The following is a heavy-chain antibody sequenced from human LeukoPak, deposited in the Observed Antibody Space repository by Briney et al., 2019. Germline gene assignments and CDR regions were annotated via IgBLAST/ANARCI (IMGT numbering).Heavy chain of an antibody. Sequence: LGESLKISCKGSGYRFTSYWIGWVRQMPGKGLEWMGIIYPGDSDTRYSPSFQGQVTISADKSISTAYLQWSSPKASDTAMYYCARLPDSSGYYLFDYWGQGTLVTVSS. J-gene: IGHJ4*02. CDR2: IYPGDSDT. CDR3: ARLPDSSGYYLFDY. V-gene: IGHV5-51*01. CDR1: GYRFTSYW. D-gene: IGHD3-22*01.